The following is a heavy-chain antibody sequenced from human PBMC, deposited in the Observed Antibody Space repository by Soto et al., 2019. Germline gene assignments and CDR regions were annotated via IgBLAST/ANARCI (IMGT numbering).Heavy chain of an antibody. V-gene: IGHV3-7*04. D-gene: IGHD3-22*01. Sequence: GGSLRLSCAASGFTFSTYWMSWVRQAPGKGLEWVANIKPDGSEKWYVDSVKGRFTISRDNAKNSLYLQMNSLRAEDTAVYYCARGDYYDTSGPFSDAFDVWGQGTMVTVSS. CDR2: IKPDGSEK. CDR3: ARGDYYDTSGPFSDAFDV. J-gene: IGHJ3*01. CDR1: GFTFSTYW.